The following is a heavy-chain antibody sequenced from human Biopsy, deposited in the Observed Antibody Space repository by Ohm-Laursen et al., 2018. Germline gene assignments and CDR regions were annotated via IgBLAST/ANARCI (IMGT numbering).Heavy chain of an antibody. CDR1: GVSITAYY. Sequence: GTLSLTCTVSGVSITAYYWSWIRQPPGKGLECIGNIHHSGSTDYNPSLQSRVTISVDTSKNHFSLMLRSTTPADTAMYYCARDRGYYSDRTVPGYFDLWGRGTLVTVSS. CDR2: IHHSGST. CDR3: ARDRGYYSDRTVPGYFDL. J-gene: IGHJ2*01. V-gene: IGHV4-59*01. D-gene: IGHD3-22*01.